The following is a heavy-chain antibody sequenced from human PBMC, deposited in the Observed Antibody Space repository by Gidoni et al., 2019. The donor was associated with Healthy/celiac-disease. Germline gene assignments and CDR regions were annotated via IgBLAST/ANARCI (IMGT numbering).Heavy chain of an antibody. CDR1: GGSISSSSYY. J-gene: IGHJ4*02. D-gene: IGHD6-19*01. CDR3: ASVVQYSSGWYQDGY. V-gene: IGHV4-39*01. CDR2: IYYSVIT. Sequence: QLQLQESGPGLVKPSETLSLTCTVSGGSISSSSYYWGWIRQPPGKGLEWIGSIYYSVITYYNPSLKSRVTISVYTSKNQFSLKLSSVTAADTAVYYCASVVQYSSGWYQDGYWGQGTLVTVSS.